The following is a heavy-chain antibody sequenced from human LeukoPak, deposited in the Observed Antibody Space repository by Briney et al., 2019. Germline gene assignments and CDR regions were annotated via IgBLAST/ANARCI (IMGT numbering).Heavy chain of an antibody. Sequence: ASVKVSCKASGGTFSSYAISWVRQAPGQGLEWMEGIIPIFGTANYAQKFQGRVTITTDESTSTAYMELSSLRSEDTAVYYCAQTTVDYYYYMDVWGKGTTVTVSS. CDR1: GGTFSSYA. J-gene: IGHJ6*03. V-gene: IGHV1-69*05. CDR3: AQTTVDYYYYMDV. CDR2: IIPIFGTA. D-gene: IGHD4-17*01.